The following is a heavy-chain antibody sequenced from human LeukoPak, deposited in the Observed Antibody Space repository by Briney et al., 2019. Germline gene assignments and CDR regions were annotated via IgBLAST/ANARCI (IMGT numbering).Heavy chain of an antibody. CDR3: ARVGVPQYAFDI. D-gene: IGHD2-2*01. Sequence: GGSLRLSCVASGFTFSSYLMHWVRQVPGKGPVWVSRINSDGRITSYADSVKGRFTISRDNAKNTLYLQMNSLRAEDTAVYSCARVGVPQYAFDIWGQGTCVTVSS. J-gene: IGHJ3*02. CDR2: INSDGRIT. V-gene: IGHV3-74*01. CDR1: GFTFSSYL.